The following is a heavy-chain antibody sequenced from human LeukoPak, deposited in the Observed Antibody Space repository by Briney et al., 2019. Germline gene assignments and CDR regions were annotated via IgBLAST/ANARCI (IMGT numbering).Heavy chain of an antibody. CDR2: ISYDGSNK. CDR3: ARGRAFRGTMTLFDN. Sequence: GGSLRLSCAASGFTFSNYGMHWVRQPPGKGPEWVTLISYDGSNKFYADSAKGRFTISRDNSKNILYLQMDSLRPEDTAVFYCARGRAFRGTMTLFDNWGRGTLVTVSS. CDR1: GFTFSNYG. V-gene: IGHV3-30*03. D-gene: IGHD1-1*01. J-gene: IGHJ4*02.